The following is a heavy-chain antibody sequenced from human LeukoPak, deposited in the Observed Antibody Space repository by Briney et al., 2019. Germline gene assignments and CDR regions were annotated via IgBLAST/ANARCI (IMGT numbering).Heavy chain of an antibody. Sequence: PGGALRLSCAGSGFTFSGSWMHWVRQAPGKGLVWVSRINPDGSMTTYVDSVKGRFTISRDNAKNTLYLEMNSLRVEDTAVYYCVRALTGTDDFWGQGTLVTVSS. CDR3: VRALTGTDDF. CDR2: INPDGSMT. CDR1: GFTFSGSW. D-gene: IGHD1-7*01. V-gene: IGHV3-74*03. J-gene: IGHJ4*02.